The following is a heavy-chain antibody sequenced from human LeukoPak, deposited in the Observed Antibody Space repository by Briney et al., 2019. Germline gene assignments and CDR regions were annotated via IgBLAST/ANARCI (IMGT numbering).Heavy chain of an antibody. CDR2: ISNTMSTI. CDR3: ASDSGWYYY. Sequence: GGPLRLSCAVSGFTFSSYSMNWVRQAPGKGLEWVSYISNTMSTIYYADSVKGRFTISRDNAKNSLYLQMNSLRAEDTAVYYCASDSGWYYYWGQGTLVTVSS. CDR1: GFTFSSYS. D-gene: IGHD6-19*01. V-gene: IGHV3-48*01. J-gene: IGHJ4*02.